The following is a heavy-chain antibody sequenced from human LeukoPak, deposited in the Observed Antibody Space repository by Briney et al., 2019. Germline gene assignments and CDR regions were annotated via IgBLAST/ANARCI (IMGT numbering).Heavy chain of an antibody. CDR2: IKSKSGGETT. CDR3: TTDAMVRGDFDY. V-gene: IGHV3-15*01. Sequence: GGSLILSCAASGFTFKNAWMNWVRQAPGKGLEWVGRIKSKSGGETTDYAAPVKGRFTISRDDSKTTLFLQMNSLKTEDTAVYYCTTDAMVRGDFDYWGQGTLVTVSS. J-gene: IGHJ4*02. CDR1: GFTFKNAW. D-gene: IGHD3-10*01.